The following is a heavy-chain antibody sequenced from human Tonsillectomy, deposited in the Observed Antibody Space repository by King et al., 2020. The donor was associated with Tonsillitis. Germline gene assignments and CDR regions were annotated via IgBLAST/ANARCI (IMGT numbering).Heavy chain of an antibody. D-gene: IGHD5-24*01. J-gene: IGHJ3*02. Sequence: QVQLVESGGGLVKPGGSLRLSCAASGFTFSDYYMNWIRQAPGKGLEWVSYISSSSISTNYADSVKGRFTISRDNAKNSLYLQMNSLRAGDTAVYYCARDLSREASDAFAIWGQGTMVTVSS. V-gene: IGHV3-11*05. CDR2: ISSSSIST. CDR1: GFTFSDYY. CDR3: ARDLSREASDAFAI.